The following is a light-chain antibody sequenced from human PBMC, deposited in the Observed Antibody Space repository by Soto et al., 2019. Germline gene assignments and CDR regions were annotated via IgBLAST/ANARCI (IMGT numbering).Light chain of an antibody. CDR3: QIYNTSPWT. V-gene: IGKV3-20*01. Sequence: EIVLTQSPGTLSLSPGERATLSCRASQSVSSSSLAWYQQKRGQAPRLLIHGASNRATGIPDRFSGSGSGTDFTLTISRLEPEDFAFYYCQIYNTSPWTFGQGTKVDIK. CDR2: GAS. J-gene: IGKJ1*01. CDR1: QSVSSSS.